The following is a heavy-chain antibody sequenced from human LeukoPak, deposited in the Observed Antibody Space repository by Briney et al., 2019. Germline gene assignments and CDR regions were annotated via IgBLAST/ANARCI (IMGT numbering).Heavy chain of an antibody. CDR2: INPSGTGT. CDR1: GYTITNNY. CDR3: ATDHSRANTAWWLDP. D-gene: IGHD2-21*02. Sequence: ASVKVSCKASGYTITNNYMHCVRQAPGQGLEWMGVINPSGTGTSYAQKFQGRVTMSRDTSTSTLYMELSSLSSEDTAFYYCATDHSRANTAWWLDPWGQGTLVTVSS. J-gene: IGHJ5*02. V-gene: IGHV1-46*01.